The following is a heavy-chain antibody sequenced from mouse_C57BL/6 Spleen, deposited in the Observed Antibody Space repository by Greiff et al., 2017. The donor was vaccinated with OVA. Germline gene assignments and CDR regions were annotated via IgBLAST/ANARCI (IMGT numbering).Heavy chain of an antibody. D-gene: IGHD2-4*01. CDR1: GYSFTDYN. J-gene: IGHJ2*01. CDR3: ARSTMITYYFDY. V-gene: IGHV1-39*01. CDR2: INPNYGTT. Sequence: EVHLVESGPELVKPGASVKISCKASGYSFTDYNMNWVKQSNGKSLEWIGVINPNYGTTSYNQKFKGKATLTVDQSSSTAYMQLNSLTSEDSAVYYCARSTMITYYFDYWGQGTTLTVSS.